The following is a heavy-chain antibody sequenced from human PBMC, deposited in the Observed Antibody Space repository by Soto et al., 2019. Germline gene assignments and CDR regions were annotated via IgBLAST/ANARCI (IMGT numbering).Heavy chain of an antibody. CDR2: ISSSGSTI. CDR3: ARVTIFGQRTPFDY. CDR1: VFTFSSYE. Sequence: VGSLRLSCASSVFTFSSYEMNCVRHSPGKGLEWVSYISSSGSTIYYADSVKGRFTISRDNAKNSLYLHMNSLRAEDTAVYYCARVTIFGQRTPFDYWGQGTLVTVSS. J-gene: IGHJ4*02. D-gene: IGHD3-3*01. V-gene: IGHV3-48*03.